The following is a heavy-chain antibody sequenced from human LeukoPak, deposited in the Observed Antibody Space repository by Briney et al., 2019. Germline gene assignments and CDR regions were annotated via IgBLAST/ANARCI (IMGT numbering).Heavy chain of an antibody. CDR2: IWYDGTNK. CDR3: AKTIVPAAPIYYYYMDV. Sequence: GKSLRLSCEASGFNFSRYGMHWVRQAPGKGLEWVGVIWYDGTNKQYADSVKGRFTISRDNSKNKLYLLMNSLRAEDTAVYYCAKTIVPAAPIYYYYMDVWGNGTTLTVS. V-gene: IGHV3-33*06. CDR1: GFNFSRYG. J-gene: IGHJ6*03. D-gene: IGHD2-2*01.